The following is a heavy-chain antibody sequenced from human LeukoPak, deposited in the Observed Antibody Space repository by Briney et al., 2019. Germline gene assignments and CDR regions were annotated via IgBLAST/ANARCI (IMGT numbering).Heavy chain of an antibody. J-gene: IGHJ5*02. CDR1: GGSVSNYY. Sequence: PLETLSLTCTVSGGSVSNYYWSWIRQPPGKGLEWIGYIYYSGSTNYNPSLKSRLTISVDTSKNHSSLKLSSVTAADTAVYYCARTSIFGVVRFDPWGQGTLVTVSS. CDR2: IYYSGST. V-gene: IGHV4-59*08. D-gene: IGHD3-3*02. CDR3: ARTSIFGVVRFDP.